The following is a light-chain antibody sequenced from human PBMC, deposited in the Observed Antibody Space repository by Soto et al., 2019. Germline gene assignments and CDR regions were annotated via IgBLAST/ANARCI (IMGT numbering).Light chain of an antibody. CDR2: EVS. V-gene: IGLV2-8*01. CDR3: SSYAGSNNFGV. Sequence: QSALTQPPSASGSPGQSVTISCTGTSIDVGGYNYVSWYQQHPGKAPKLIIYEVSKRPSGVPDRFSGSKSGNTASLTVSGLQAEDEADYYCSSYAGSNNFGVFGTGTKVTVL. CDR1: SIDVGGYNY. J-gene: IGLJ1*01.